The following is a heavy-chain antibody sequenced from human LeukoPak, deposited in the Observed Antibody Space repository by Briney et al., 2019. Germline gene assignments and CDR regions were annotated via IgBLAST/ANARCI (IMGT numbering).Heavy chain of an antibody. V-gene: IGHV1-46*01. D-gene: IGHD2-2*01. CDR3: ARANCTITTCPGYWFDP. Sequence: ASVKVSRKASGYTFTSYYMHWVRQAPGQGLEWMGFINPSGGSTTYAQKFRGRVTMTRDTSTTTVYMELSSLRSEDTAVYYCARANCTITTCPGYWFDPWGQGTLVTVSS. CDR2: INPSGGST. CDR1: GYTFTSYY. J-gene: IGHJ5*02.